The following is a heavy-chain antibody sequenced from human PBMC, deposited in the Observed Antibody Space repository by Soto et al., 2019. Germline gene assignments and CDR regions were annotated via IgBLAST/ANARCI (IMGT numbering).Heavy chain of an antibody. D-gene: IGHD1-26*01. V-gene: IGHV4-39*01. Sequence: QLHLRESGPGLVKPSETLSLTCTVSGGSITSSSYYWGWIRQPPGKGLEWIGSIYYSGSTYYNTSLKSRFTISVDTSKNQFSLKLSSVTASDTAVYYCATQEVGGSYVYTFDPWGQGTLVTVSS. J-gene: IGHJ5*02. CDR1: GGSITSSSYY. CDR2: IYYSGST. CDR3: ATQEVGGSYVYTFDP.